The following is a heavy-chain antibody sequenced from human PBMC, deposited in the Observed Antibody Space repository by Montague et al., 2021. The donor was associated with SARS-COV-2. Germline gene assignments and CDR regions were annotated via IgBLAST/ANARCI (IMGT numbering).Heavy chain of an antibody. CDR3: ARDPRYSLSWSFDY. D-gene: IGHD6-13*01. V-gene: IGHV6-1*01. CDR2: CYYRSEWYY. CDR1: GDSDAGKAAG. Sequence: CAISGDSDAGKAAGWSWVGQTPARGSRWLGRCYYRSEWYYDYAVSVKSRMTISPDTSKNQFSLQLSSVTPEDRAVYYCARDPRYSLSWSFDYWCQGTLVTVSS. J-gene: IGHJ4*02.